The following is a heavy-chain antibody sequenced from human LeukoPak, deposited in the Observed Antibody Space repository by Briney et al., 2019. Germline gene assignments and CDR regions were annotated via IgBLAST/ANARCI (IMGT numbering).Heavy chain of an antibody. Sequence: GRSLLLSCSASRLTFCNHAMRWVRQAPGKGLGWVGFISSKAYGGTTDYAASVKGRFTISKDDSKRIAYLQMNSLKTEDTGVYYCIRGPIQLWLYYGMDLWREGTTVSVSS. CDR2: ISSKAYGGTT. V-gene: IGHV3-49*04. J-gene: IGHJ6*04. CDR3: IRGPIQLWLYYGMDL. CDR1: RLTFCNHA. D-gene: IGHD5-18*01.